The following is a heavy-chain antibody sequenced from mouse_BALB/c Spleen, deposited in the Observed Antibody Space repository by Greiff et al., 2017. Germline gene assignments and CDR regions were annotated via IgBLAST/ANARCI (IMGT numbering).Heavy chain of an antibody. CDR1: GFTFSDYY. V-gene: IGHV5-4*02. J-gene: IGHJ1*01. CDR3: ARSPHYYGSSYGYFDV. D-gene: IGHD1-1*01. CDR2: ISDGGSYT. Sequence: EVNLVESGGGLVKPGGSLKLSCAASGFTFSDYYMYWVRQTPEKRLEWVATISDGGSYTYYPDSVKGRFTISRDNAKNNLYLQMSSLKSEDTAMYYCARSPHYYGSSYGYFDVWGAGTTVTVSS.